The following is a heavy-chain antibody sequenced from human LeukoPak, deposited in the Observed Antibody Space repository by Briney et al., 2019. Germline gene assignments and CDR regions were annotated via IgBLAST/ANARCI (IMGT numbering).Heavy chain of an antibody. CDR3: ARDRAD. CDR1: GFSFSTSS. CDR2: ISSSSSNI. J-gene: IGHJ4*02. D-gene: IGHD1-26*01. Sequence: GGSLRLSCAASGFSFSTSSMNWVRQAPGKGLEWVSFISSSSSNIYYADTVKGRFTISRDNAKNSLYLQMNSLRAEDTAVYYCARDRADWGQGTLVTVSS. V-gene: IGHV3-21*01.